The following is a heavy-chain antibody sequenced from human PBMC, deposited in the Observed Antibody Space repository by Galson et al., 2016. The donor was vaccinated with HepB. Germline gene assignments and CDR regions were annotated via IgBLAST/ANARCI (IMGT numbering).Heavy chain of an antibody. CDR1: GFTFTTFG. V-gene: IGHV3-33*01. D-gene: IGHD6-19*01. J-gene: IGHJ4*02. CDR3: ARVVDKSPGGWNFVDS. Sequence: SLRLSCAASGFTFTTFGIHWVRQAPGKGLEWVAVIWFATGHQYYADSAKGRFTISRDTSNNTLSLQMTGLRVEDTAVYYCARVVDKSPGGWNFVDSWCQGALVAVSS. CDR2: IWFATGHQ.